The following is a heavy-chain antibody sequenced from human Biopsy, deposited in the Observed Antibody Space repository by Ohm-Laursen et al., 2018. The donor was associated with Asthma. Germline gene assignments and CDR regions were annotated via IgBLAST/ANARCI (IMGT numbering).Heavy chain of an antibody. J-gene: IGHJ5*02. CDR2: VHSSGST. CDR1: PGSINDYY. CDR3: ARATSTWSQSGPHFFDH. Sequence: SETLSLTCTVSPGSINDYYWNWIRQFPGKGLEWIGYVHSSGSTRFNPSLKSRVTVSPDTSVDQVSLKLSSVSAADTAIYYCARATSTWSQSGPHFFDHWGPGTLVTVSS. D-gene: IGHD6-13*01. V-gene: IGHV4-59*01.